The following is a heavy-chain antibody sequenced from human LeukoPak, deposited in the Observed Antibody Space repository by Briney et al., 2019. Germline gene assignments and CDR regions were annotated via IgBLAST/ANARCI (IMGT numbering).Heavy chain of an antibody. V-gene: IGHV4-59*08. J-gene: IGHJ5*02. D-gene: IGHD3-22*01. CDR3: ARHTQYYYDSSGPQGSYWFDP. Sequence: PSETLSLTCTVSGGSISSYYWSWIRQPPGKGLEWIGYIYYSGSTNYNPSLKSRVTISVDTSKNQFSLKLSSVTAADTAVYYCARHTQYYYDSSGPQGSYWFDPWGQGTLVTVSS. CDR1: GGSISSYY. CDR2: IYYSGST.